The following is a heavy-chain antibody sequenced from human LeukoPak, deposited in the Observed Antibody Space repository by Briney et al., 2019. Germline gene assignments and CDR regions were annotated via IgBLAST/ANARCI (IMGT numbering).Heavy chain of an antibody. CDR1: GLTVSSNY. CDR3: AREIWRDSYYYGTDV. V-gene: IGHV3-53*01. CDR2: IYSGGST. J-gene: IGHJ6*02. Sequence: GGSLRLSCAASGLTVSSNYMSWVRQAPGKGLEWVSVIYSGGSTYYADSVKGRFTISRDNSKNTLYLQMSSLRAEDTAVYYCAREIWRDSYYYGTDVWGQGTTVTVSS.